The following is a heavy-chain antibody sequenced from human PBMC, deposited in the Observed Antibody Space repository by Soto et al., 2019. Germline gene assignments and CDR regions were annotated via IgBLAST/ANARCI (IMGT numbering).Heavy chain of an antibody. V-gene: IGHV4-59*01. D-gene: IGHD5-12*01. CDR3: ARDWNSGYDP. CDR1: GDSINNYY. CDR2: IYYSGRT. Sequence: QVQLQESGPGLVKPSETLSLICTVSGDSINNYYWSWIRQPPGKGLEWIGYIYYSGRTDYNPSLKRRVTISVDTSKNQFSLKLSSVTAADTAVYYCARDWNSGYDPWGQGTLDTVSS. J-gene: IGHJ5*02.